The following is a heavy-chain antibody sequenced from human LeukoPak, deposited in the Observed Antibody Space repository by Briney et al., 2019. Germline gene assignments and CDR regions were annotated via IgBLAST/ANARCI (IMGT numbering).Heavy chain of an antibody. V-gene: IGHV3-74*01. CDR2: INSDGSST. CDR1: GFTFSSYW. CDR3: ARLDTAMANPSDY. J-gene: IGHJ4*02. Sequence: GGSLRLSCAASGFTFSSYWMHWVRQAPGKGLVWVSRINSDGSSTSYADSVKGRFTISRDNAKNTLYLQMNSLRAEDTAVYYCARLDTAMANPSDYWGQGTLVTDSS. D-gene: IGHD5-18*01.